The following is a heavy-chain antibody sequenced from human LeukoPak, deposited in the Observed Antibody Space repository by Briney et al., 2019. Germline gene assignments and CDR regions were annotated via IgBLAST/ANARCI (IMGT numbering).Heavy chain of an antibody. D-gene: IGHD3-22*01. Sequence: PGGSLRLSCVGSGFTFSNYWMTWVRQAPGKGLEWVASIKQDGSEKYYVDSVKGRFTFSRDSAKNSLYLQMDSLRAEDTAVYYCAREYYYDTPGWFDPWGQGTLVTVSS. CDR3: AREYYYDTPGWFDP. J-gene: IGHJ5*02. V-gene: IGHV3-7*03. CDR1: GFTFSNYW. CDR2: IKQDGSEK.